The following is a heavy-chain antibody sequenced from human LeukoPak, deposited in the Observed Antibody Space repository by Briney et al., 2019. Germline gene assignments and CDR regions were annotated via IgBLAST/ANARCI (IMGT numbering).Heavy chain of an antibody. V-gene: IGHV1-69*01. CDR1: GGTFSSYA. CDR2: IIPIFGTA. CDR3: ARVSPVEGAADY. Sequence: SVKASCTASGGTFSSYAISWVRQAPGQGLEWMGGIIPIFGTANYAQKFQGRVTITADESTSTAYMELSSLRSEDTAVYYCARVSPVEGAADYWGQGTLVTVSS. J-gene: IGHJ4*02. D-gene: IGHD1-26*01.